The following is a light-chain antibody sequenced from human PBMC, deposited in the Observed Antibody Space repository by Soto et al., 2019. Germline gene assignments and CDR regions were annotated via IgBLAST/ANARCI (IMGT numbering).Light chain of an antibody. Sequence: ILLTQSPGTLSLSPGERATLSCRASQSVSSSYLAWYQQKPGQAPRLLIYAISNRATGVPDRFSGSGSGTDFTLTISRLEPEDFAVYYCQQYGSSPRTFGQGTKVDIK. CDR2: AIS. J-gene: IGKJ1*01. CDR3: QQYGSSPRT. CDR1: QSVSSSY. V-gene: IGKV3-20*01.